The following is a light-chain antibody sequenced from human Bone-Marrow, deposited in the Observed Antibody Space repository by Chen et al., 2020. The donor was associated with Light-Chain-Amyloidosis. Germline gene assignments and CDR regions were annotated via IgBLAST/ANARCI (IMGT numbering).Light chain of an antibody. CDR3: SSFTSSSSYV. CDR2: AVS. V-gene: IGLV2-14*01. Sequence: QSALTQPASVSGSPGQSITISCTGTSGDVGTYTYVSWYQQHPGKAPNVMIYAVSNRPSGVSNRFSGSKSGNTASLTISGLQAEDEADYYCSSFTSSSSYVFGPGTKVTVL. J-gene: IGLJ1*01. CDR1: SGDVGTYTY.